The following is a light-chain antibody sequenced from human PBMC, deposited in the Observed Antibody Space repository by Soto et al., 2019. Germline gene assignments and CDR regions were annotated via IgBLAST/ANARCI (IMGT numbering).Light chain of an antibody. CDR2: DAS. CDR3: QQYNSFPT. V-gene: IGKV1-5*01. CDR1: QSFSSW. Sequence: DIQMTQSPSTLSASVGDRVTITFRASQSFSSWLAWYQQKPGKAPKLLIYDASSLQIGVPSRFSGSGSGTEFTLTISSLQPDDFATYYCQQYNSFPTFGQGTKVDIK. J-gene: IGKJ1*01.